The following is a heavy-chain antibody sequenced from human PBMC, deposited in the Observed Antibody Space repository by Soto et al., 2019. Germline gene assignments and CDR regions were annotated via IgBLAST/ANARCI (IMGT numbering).Heavy chain of an antibody. CDR2: MYYSGGA. CDR1: GVSIHNSHSF. D-gene: IGHD2-15*01. Sequence: PSETLSLTCAVSGVSIHNSHSFWGWIRQPPGKGLEFIGSMYYSGGANYSPSLKSRVTISLDTSKNQFSLTVNSVTAADTAIYYCGRGVEGATRNTDFDSWGQGTLVT. V-gene: IGHV4-39*01. CDR3: GRGVEGATRNTDFDS. J-gene: IGHJ5*01.